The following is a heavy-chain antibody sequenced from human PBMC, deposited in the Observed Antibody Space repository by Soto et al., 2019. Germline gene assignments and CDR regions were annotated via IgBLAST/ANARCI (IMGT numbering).Heavy chain of an antibody. V-gene: IGHV3-74*01. Sequence: PAGSLRLSCASSGFTFSMYGMHWVRQVPGKGPEWVSRINDDGISTNYADSVKGRFTISRDNAKNTLYLQMNALRVEDTAVYYCTRGPRSTSTGTGAFWGQGTLVTVSS. CDR3: TRGPRSTSTGTGAF. CDR2: INDDGIST. D-gene: IGHD1-1*01. CDR1: GFTFSMYG. J-gene: IGHJ4*02.